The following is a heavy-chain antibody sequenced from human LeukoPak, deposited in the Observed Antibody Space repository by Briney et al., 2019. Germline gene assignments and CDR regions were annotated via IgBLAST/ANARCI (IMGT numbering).Heavy chain of an antibody. D-gene: IGHD2-21*01. J-gene: IGHJ4*02. CDR3: AKGEGDY. CDR2: IYYSGST. V-gene: IGHV4-39*07. CDR1: GGSISSYY. Sequence: SETLSLTCTVSGGSISSYYWGWIRQPPGKGLEWIGSIYYSGSTYYNPSLKSRVTISVDTSKNQFSLKVRSVTAADTAVYYCAKGEGDYWGQGTLVTVSS.